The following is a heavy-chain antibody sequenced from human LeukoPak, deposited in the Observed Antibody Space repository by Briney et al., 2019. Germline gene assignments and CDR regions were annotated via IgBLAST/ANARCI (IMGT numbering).Heavy chain of an antibody. CDR1: GFTFSSYW. Sequence: GGSLRLSCAASGFTFSSYWMSWVRQAPGKGLEWVANIKQDGSEKYYVDSVKGRFTISRDNAKNSLYLQMNSLRAEDTAVYYCARVAFGELLLLDYWGQGTLVTVSS. D-gene: IGHD3-10*01. V-gene: IGHV3-7*01. CDR3: ARVAFGELLLLDY. CDR2: IKQDGSEK. J-gene: IGHJ4*02.